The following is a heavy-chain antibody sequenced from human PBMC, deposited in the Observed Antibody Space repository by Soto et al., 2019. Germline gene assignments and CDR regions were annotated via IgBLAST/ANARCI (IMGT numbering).Heavy chain of an antibody. Sequence: SETLSLTCTVSGGSISSSSYYWGWIRQPPGKGLEWIGSIYYSGSTYYNPSLKSRVTISVDTSKNQCALKLSPVTAADTAVYYCEREIVGYCSSTSCSSFDYWGQGTLVTVSS. CDR2: IYYSGST. V-gene: IGHV4-39*02. D-gene: IGHD2-2*01. J-gene: IGHJ4*02. CDR1: GGSISSSSYY. CDR3: EREIVGYCSSTSCSSFDY.